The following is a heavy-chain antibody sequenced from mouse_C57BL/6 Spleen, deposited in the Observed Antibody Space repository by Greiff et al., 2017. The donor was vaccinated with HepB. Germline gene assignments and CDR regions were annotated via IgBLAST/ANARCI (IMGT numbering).Heavy chain of an antibody. CDR1: GYAFTNYL. CDR2: INPGSGGT. V-gene: IGHV1-54*01. CDR3: ARSGDYENAMDY. D-gene: IGHD2-4*01. Sequence: QVQLKQSGAELVRPGTSVKVSCKASGYAFTNYLIEWVKQRPGQGLEWIGVINPGSGGTNYNEKFKGKATLTADKSSSTAYMQLSSLTSEDSAVYFCARSGDYENAMDYWGQGTSVTVSS. J-gene: IGHJ4*01.